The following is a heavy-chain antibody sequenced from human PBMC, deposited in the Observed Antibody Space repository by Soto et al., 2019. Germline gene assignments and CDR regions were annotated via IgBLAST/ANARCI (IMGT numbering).Heavy chain of an antibody. CDR3: AKDSRGYFRPFDY. D-gene: IGHD3-22*01. Sequence: PGGSLRLSCAASGFTFSNYAMSWVRQAPGKGLEWVSAISGSGGNTYYTDADSVKGRFTISRDNVKNTLYLQINSLRAEDTAVYYCAKDSRGYFRPFDYWGQGTLVTVS. J-gene: IGHJ4*02. CDR1: GFTFSNYA. CDR2: ISGSGGNT. V-gene: IGHV3-23*01.